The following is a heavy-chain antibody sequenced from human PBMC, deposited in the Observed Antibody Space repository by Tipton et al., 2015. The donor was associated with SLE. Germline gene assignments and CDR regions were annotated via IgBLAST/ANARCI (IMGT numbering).Heavy chain of an antibody. CDR3: VKVFEQWLARGY. Sequence: SLRLSCAASGFTFSGSAMHWVRQAPGKGLEYVSAISSNGGSTYYADSVKGRFTISRDNSKNTQYLQMSSLRAEDTAVYYCVKVFEQWLARGYWGQGTLVTVAS. J-gene: IGHJ4*02. CDR2: ISSNGGST. D-gene: IGHD6-19*01. CDR1: GFTFSGSA. V-gene: IGHV3-64D*06.